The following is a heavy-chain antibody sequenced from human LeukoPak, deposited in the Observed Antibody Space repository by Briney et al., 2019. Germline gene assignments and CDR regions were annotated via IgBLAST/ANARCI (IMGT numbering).Heavy chain of an antibody. J-gene: IGHJ4*02. D-gene: IGHD5-18*01. Sequence: GGPLRLSCAASGFTFSSYAVSWVRQAPGKGLEWVSAFSGSGGSTYYADSVKGRFTISRDNSKNTLYLQMNSLRAEDTAVYYCAKVNGYSYGYFDYWGQGTLVTVSS. CDR3: AKVNGYSYGYFDY. V-gene: IGHV3-23*01. CDR2: FSGSGGST. CDR1: GFTFSSYA.